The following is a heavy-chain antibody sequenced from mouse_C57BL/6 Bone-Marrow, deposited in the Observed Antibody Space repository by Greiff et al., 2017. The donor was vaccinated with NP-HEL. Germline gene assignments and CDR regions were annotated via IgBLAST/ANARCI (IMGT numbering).Heavy chain of an antibody. CDR2: IYPRSGNT. V-gene: IGHV1-81*01. D-gene: IGHD1-1*01. Sequence: QVQLKESGAELARPGASVKLSCKASGYTFTSYGISWVKQRTGQGLEWIGEIYPRSGNTYYNEKFKGKATLTADKSSSTAYMELRSLTSEDSAVYFCARGRVYYRYYYAMDYWGQGTSVTVSS. CDR1: GYTFTSYG. CDR3: ARGRVYYRYYYAMDY. J-gene: IGHJ4*01.